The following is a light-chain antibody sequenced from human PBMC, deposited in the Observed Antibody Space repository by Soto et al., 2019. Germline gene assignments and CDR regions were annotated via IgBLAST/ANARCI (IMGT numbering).Light chain of an antibody. J-gene: IGKJ3*01. CDR2: DAS. V-gene: IGKV3-11*01. Sequence: EIVLTQSPATLSLSPGERATLSRRASQSISSYLAWYQQKPDQAPRLLIYDASNRATGIPARFSGSGSGTDFTLTISSLEPEDFAVYYCHQRSTWPFTFGPGTKVAIK. CDR1: QSISSY. CDR3: HQRSTWPFT.